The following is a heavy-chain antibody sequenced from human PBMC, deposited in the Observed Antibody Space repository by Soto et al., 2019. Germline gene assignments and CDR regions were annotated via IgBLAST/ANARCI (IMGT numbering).Heavy chain of an antibody. CDR3: ARDGPYCTNGVCYVVPQWYYYYGMDV. D-gene: IGHD2-8*01. Sequence: GGSLRLSCAASGFTFSSYAMHWVRQAPGKGLEWVAVISYDGSNKYYADSVKGRFTISRDNSKNTLYLQMNSLRAEDTAVYYCARDGPYCTNGVCYVVPQWYYYYGMDVWGQGTTVTVPS. CDR1: GFTFSSYA. V-gene: IGHV3-30-3*01. CDR2: ISYDGSNK. J-gene: IGHJ6*02.